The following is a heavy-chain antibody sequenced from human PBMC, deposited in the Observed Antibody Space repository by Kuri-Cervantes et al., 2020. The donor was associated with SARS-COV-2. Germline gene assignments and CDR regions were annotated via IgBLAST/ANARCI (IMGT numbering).Heavy chain of an antibody. J-gene: IGHJ4*02. CDR2: IIAYNGNT. CDR3: ARDRLRVITFGGVKQTAH. Sequence: ASVKVSCKASGYTFTSYGISWVRQAPGQGLEWMGWIIAYNGNTNYAQKLQGRVTMTTDTSTSTAYMVLRSLRSDDTAVYYCARDRLRVITFGGVKQTAHWGQGTLVTVSS. V-gene: IGHV1-18*01. D-gene: IGHD3-16*01. CDR1: GYTFTSYG.